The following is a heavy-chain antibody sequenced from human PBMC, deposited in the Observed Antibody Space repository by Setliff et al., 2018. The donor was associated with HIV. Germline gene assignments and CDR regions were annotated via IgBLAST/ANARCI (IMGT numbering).Heavy chain of an antibody. J-gene: IGHJ4*02. CDR1: GYTFTTYA. V-gene: IGHV1-3*01. CDR2: INAGNGNT. D-gene: IGHD6-19*01. Sequence: ASVKVSCKASGYTFTTYAMHWVRQAPGQSLEWMGWINAGNGNTKYPQKFQGRVTITRDTSASTAYMDLSSLRSEDTAVYYCARQYSSGSRLDYWGQGTLVTVSS. CDR3: ARQYSSGSRLDY.